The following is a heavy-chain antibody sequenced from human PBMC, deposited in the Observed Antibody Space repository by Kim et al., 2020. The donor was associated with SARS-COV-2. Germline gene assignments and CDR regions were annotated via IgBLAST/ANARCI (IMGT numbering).Heavy chain of an antibody. Sequence: GGSLRLSCAASGFTFSSYAMHWVRQAPGKGLEYVSAISSNGGSTYYANSVKGRFTISRDNSKNTLYLQMGSLRAEDMAVYYCARVLEYSSSCYECGYYGMDVWGQGTTVTVSS. V-gene: IGHV3-64*01. CDR2: ISSNGGST. CDR3: ARVLEYSSSCYECGYYGMDV. D-gene: IGHD6-13*01. J-gene: IGHJ6*02. CDR1: GFTFSSYA.